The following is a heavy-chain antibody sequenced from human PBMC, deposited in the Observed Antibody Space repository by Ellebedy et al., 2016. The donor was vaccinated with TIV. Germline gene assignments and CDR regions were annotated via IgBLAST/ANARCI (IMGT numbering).Heavy chain of an antibody. V-gene: IGHV3-48*02. J-gene: IGHJ4*02. CDR3: ARALMVGAPLDY. CDR2: VSSSSNSL. Sequence: PGGSLRLSCAASGFTFSSYGMNWVRQTPGKGLEWISYVSSSSNSLYYADSVKGRFTISRDNAKNALYLQMNSLRDADTALYYCARALMVGAPLDYWGQGILVTVSS. CDR1: GFTFSSYG. D-gene: IGHD4/OR15-4a*01.